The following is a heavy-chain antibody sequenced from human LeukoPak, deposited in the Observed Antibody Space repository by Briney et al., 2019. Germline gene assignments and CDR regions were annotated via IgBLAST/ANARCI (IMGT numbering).Heavy chain of an antibody. CDR2: ISGSSSIT. CDR3: ARSDAFDI. V-gene: IGHV3-48*01. J-gene: IGHJ3*02. Sequence: GGCLRLSCAVSGFTSSSYSMKWVRQAPGKGLECVSYISGSSSITYYAHSVKGRFTISRDSDTNSLYLQMNSLRAEDTAVYYCARSDAFDIWGQGTMVTVSS. CDR1: GFTSSSYS.